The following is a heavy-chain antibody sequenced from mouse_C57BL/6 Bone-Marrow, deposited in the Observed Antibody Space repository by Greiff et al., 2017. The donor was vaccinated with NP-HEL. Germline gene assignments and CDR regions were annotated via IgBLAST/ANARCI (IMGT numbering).Heavy chain of an antibody. CDR1: GYTFTSYG. Sequence: VKLQESGAELARPGASVKLSCKASGYTFTSYGISWVKQRTGQGLEWIGEIYPRSGNTYYNEKFKGKATLTADKSSSTAYMELRSLTSEDSAVYFCARGGLRRAMDYWGQGTSVTVSS. CDR2: IYPRSGNT. D-gene: IGHD2-4*01. V-gene: IGHV1-81*01. J-gene: IGHJ4*01. CDR3: ARGGLRRAMDY.